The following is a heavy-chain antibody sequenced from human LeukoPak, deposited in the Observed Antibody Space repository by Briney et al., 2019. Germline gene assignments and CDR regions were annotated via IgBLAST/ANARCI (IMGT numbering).Heavy chain of an antibody. CDR3: ARLLGLRGRFTFGVDYYFDY. Sequence: SETLSLTCTVSGGSVSSGSYYWSWIRQPPGKGLEWIGYIYYSGSTNYNPSLKSRVTISVDTSKNQFSLKLSSVTAADTAVYYCARLLGLRGRFTFGVDYYFDYWGQGTLVTVSS. J-gene: IGHJ4*02. CDR2: IYYSGST. V-gene: IGHV4-61*01. D-gene: IGHD3-3*01. CDR1: GGSVSSGSYY.